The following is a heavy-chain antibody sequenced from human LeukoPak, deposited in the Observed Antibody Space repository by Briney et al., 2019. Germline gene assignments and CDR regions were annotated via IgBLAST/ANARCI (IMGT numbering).Heavy chain of an antibody. D-gene: IGHD3-9*01. Sequence: GASVKVSCKASGYTFTSYGISWVRQAPGQGLEWMGWISAYNGNTNYAQKLQGRVTMTTDTSTSTAYMELRSLRSDDTAVYYCARISELRYFDPAQNFDYWGQGTLVTVSS. J-gene: IGHJ4*02. CDR2: ISAYNGNT. CDR3: ARISELRYFDPAQNFDY. V-gene: IGHV1-18*01. CDR1: GYTFTSYG.